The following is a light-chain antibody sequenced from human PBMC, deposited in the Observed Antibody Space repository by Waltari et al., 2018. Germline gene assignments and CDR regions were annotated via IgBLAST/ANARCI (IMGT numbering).Light chain of an antibody. J-gene: IGLJ3*02. CDR2: DVN. Sequence: QSALTQPASMSGSPGQSITVSCTGATSDIGSHNIVSWYQQHPGKAPKLILYDVNRRPAGVSDRFSGAKSGITASLTSSGLQAGDEADYYCCSYAGSTTWVFGGGTKLTVL. CDR3: CSYAGSTTWV. CDR1: TSDIGSHNI. V-gene: IGLV2-23*02.